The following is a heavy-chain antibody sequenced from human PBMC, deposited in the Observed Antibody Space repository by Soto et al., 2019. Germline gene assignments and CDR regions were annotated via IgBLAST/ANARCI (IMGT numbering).Heavy chain of an antibody. D-gene: IGHD4-4*01. CDR2: INTNTGNP. CDR3: AREVIDYSNDWFDP. CDR1: GYTFTSYA. V-gene: IGHV7-4-1*01. Sequence: QVQLVQSGSELKKPGASVKVSCKASGYTFTSYAMNWVRQAPGQGLEWMGWINTNTGNPTYARGFTGRFVFSLVTSVSTAYVQICSLKAEDTAVYYCAREVIDYSNDWFDPLGQGTLVTVSS. J-gene: IGHJ5*02.